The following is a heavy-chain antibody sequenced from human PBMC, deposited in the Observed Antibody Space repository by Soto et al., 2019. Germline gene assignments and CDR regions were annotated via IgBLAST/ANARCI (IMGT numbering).Heavy chain of an antibody. V-gene: IGHV3-11*06. CDR3: ERSTLRCVYGMAL. D-gene: IGHD4-17*01. Sequence: PWCSLGLSCAASGVSFSDDDMSGLRQTPGNGREWRAYIMSRSSYTKSADSVKGRFSISRDHAKNSLYLQMNSLRAEDTAVYYCERSTLRCVYGMALWGQGTTVTVS. J-gene: IGHJ6*02. CDR1: GVSFSDDD. CDR2: IMSRSSYT.